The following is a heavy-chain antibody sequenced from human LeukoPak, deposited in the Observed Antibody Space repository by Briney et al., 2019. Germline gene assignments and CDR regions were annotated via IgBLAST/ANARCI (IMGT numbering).Heavy chain of an antibody. D-gene: IGHD4-23*01. V-gene: IGHV4-34*01. CDR1: GGSFSRYY. CDR2: VNYSGST. Sequence: PSETLSLTCVVYGGSFSRYYWSWPRQPPGKGLEWIGDVNYSGSTNYNPSLESRLTISADTSKSQFSLKLSSVTDADTSVYYCARGRAVTRDFDYWGQGTLVRVSS. CDR3: ARGRAVTRDFDY. J-gene: IGHJ4*02.